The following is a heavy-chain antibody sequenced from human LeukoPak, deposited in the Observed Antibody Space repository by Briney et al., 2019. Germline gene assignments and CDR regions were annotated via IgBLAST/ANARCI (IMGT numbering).Heavy chain of an antibody. CDR3: ASDNHYGYDY. D-gene: IGHD3-10*01. Sequence: GGSLRLSCAASGFTFSDYYMSWIRQAPGKGLEWVSYMGGNGKIINYADSVKGRFTISRDNSKNTLYLQMNSLRAEDTAVYYCASDNHYGYDYWGQGTLVTVSS. CDR2: MGGNGKII. V-gene: IGHV3-11*01. CDR1: GFTFSDYY. J-gene: IGHJ4*02.